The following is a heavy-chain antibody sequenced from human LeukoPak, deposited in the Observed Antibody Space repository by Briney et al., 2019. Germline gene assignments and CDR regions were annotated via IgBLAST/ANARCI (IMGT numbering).Heavy chain of an antibody. Sequence: ASVKVSCKASGYTFTSYYMHWVRQPPGQGLEWMGIINPSGGSTSYAQKFQGRVTMTRDTSTSTVYMELRSLRSEDTAVYYCARDPGGYYDSSGYLTLEYWGEGTLVSVSS. CDR3: ARDPGGYYDSSGYLTLEY. CDR1: GYTFTSYY. J-gene: IGHJ4*02. V-gene: IGHV1-46*01. D-gene: IGHD3-22*01. CDR2: INPSGGST.